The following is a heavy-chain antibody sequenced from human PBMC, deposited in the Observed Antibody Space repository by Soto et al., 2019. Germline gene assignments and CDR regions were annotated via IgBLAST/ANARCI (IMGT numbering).Heavy chain of an antibody. J-gene: IGHJ1*01. CDR1: GFTVSSNY. CDR2: IYSGGST. V-gene: IGHV3-53*01. CDR3: ASMTTVTSNDH. Sequence: PGGSLRLSCAASGFTVSSNYMSWVRQAPGKGLEWVSVIYSGGSTYYADSVKGRFTISRDNSKNTLYLQMNSLRAEDTAVYYCASMTTVTSNDHWGQGTLVTVSS. D-gene: IGHD4-17*01.